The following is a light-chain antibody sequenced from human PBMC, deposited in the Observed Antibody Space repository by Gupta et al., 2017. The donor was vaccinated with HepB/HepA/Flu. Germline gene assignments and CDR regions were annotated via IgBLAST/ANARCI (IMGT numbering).Light chain of an antibody. J-gene: IGLJ2*01. CDR2: EVS. CDR1: SSDVGSYNL. CDR3: CSYAGSTTFVV. V-gene: IGLV2-23*02. Sequence: QSALPQPASVSGSPGQSITISCTGISSDVGSYNLVSWYQQHPGKAPKLMIYEVSKRPSGDSNRFSGSKSGNTASLTISGLQAEDEADYYCCSYAGSTTFVVFGGGTKLTVL.